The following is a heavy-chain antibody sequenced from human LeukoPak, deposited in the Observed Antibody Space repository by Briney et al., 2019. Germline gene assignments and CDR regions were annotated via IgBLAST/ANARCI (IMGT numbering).Heavy chain of an antibody. CDR2: IKQDASQE. Sequence: GGSLSLSCAASGFTFSSYWMSWVRQAPGKGPEWVAHIKQDASQEHHVDSVKGRFTISRDNAKNSLYLQMNSLRAEDTAVYYCARGVVYPAWSGPHWSDYWGQGALVTVSS. CDR3: ARGVVYPAWSGPHWSDY. J-gene: IGHJ4*02. V-gene: IGHV3-7*01. CDR1: GFTFSSYW. D-gene: IGHD3-3*01.